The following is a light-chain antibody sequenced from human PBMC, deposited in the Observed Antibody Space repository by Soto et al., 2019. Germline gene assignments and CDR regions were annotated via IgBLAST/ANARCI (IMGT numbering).Light chain of an antibody. CDR2: SPS. CDR3: QQYNNWLQGYT. J-gene: IGKJ2*01. CDR1: QSVSTN. V-gene: IGKV3-15*01. Sequence: EIVMTQSPATLSVSQGQRATLSCRASQSVSTNLAWYQQKPGQAPRLNFYSPSTRAPGIPARFSCSGSGSEFTLTISSLQSEDFEVYYYQQYNNWLQGYTFGQGTKLEI.